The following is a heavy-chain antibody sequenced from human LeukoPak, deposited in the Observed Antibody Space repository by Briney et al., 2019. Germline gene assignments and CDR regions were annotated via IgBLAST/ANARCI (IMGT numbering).Heavy chain of an antibody. J-gene: IGHJ4*02. Sequence: GGSLRLSCAASGFTFSSYRMNWVRQAPGKGVEWVSAISSSSGSIYYADSVKGRFTVSRDNAKNSLYLQMNSLRAEDTAVYYCARDWNYFSTWGQGTLVTVSS. D-gene: IGHD1-1*01. CDR1: GFTFSSYR. V-gene: IGHV3-21*01. CDR2: ISSSSGSI. CDR3: ARDWNYFST.